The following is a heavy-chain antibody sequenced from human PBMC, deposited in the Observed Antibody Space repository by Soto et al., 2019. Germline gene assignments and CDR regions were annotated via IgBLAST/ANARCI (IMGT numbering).Heavy chain of an antibody. J-gene: IGHJ4*02. Sequence: QVQLVESGGGVVQPGRSLRLSCAASGFTFSSYAMHWVRQAPGKGLEWVAVISYYGSNKYYADSVKGRFTISRDNSKNTLYLQMISLRAEDTAVYYCARDFAVTRDFDYWGQGTLVTVSS. CDR3: ARDFAVTRDFDY. D-gene: IGHD4-17*01. V-gene: IGHV3-30-3*01. CDR1: GFTFSSYA. CDR2: ISYYGSNK.